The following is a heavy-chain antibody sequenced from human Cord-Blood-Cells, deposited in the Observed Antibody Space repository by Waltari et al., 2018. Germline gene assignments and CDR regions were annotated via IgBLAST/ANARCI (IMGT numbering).Heavy chain of an antibody. V-gene: IGHV3-15*01. Sequence: EVQLVESGGGLVKPGGSLRLSCAASGFTFSNAWMSWVRQAPGKGLEWVGRIKSKTDGGTADYAAPEKSRVTNSRDDSKNTLYLQMNSLKSEDTAVYYCTTVAYYDFWSGYYDAFDIWGQETMFTVSS. J-gene: IGHJ3*02. D-gene: IGHD3-3*01. CDR1: GFTFSNAW. CDR2: IKSKTDGGTA. CDR3: TTVAYYDFWSGYYDAFDI.